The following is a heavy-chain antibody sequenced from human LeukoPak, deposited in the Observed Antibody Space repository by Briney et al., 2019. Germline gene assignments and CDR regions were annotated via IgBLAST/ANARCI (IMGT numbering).Heavy chain of an antibody. CDR1: GYIFISYG. CDR3: AREAVTVFDY. V-gene: IGHV1-18*01. CDR2: ISAYNGNT. Sequence: ATVKGSCKTSGYIFISYGISWVRQSPGQGLEWMGWISAYNGNTKYAQKMQGRVTLTTDTSTSTAYMELRSLSYDDTAVYYCAREAVTVFDYWGQGTLGTVSS. D-gene: IGHD4-11*01. J-gene: IGHJ4*02.